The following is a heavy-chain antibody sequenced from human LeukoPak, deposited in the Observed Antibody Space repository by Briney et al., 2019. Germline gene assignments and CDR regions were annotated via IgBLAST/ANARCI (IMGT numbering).Heavy chain of an antibody. J-gene: IGHJ4*02. CDR1: GFTFSSYA. CDR2: ISHDGSNK. Sequence: GGALRLSCAASGFTFSSYAMHWVRQAPGKGLEWVAGISHDGSNKYYAGSVQGRFTISRDNSKNTLYLQMNSLRAEDTAVYYRVKLTGGYSYGYVPFDYWGQGTLVTVSS. V-gene: IGHV3-30*04. CDR3: VKLTGGYSYGYVPFDY. D-gene: IGHD5-18*01.